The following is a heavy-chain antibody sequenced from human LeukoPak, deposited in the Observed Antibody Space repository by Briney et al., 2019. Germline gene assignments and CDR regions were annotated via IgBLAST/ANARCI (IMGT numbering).Heavy chain of an antibody. D-gene: IGHD4-11*01. CDR3: ARLRGNYFPDY. J-gene: IGHJ4*02. CDR1: GGSISSYY. Sequence: SETLSLTCTVSGGSISSYYWSWIRQPPGKGLEWIGYIYYSGSTNYNPSLKSRVTISVDTSKNQFSLELSSVTAADTAVYYCARLRGNYFPDYWGQGTLVTVSS. V-gene: IGHV4-59*01. CDR2: IYYSGST.